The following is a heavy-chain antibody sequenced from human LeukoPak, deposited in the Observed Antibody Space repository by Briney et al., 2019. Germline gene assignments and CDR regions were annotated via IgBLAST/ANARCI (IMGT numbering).Heavy chain of an antibody. Sequence: NPSETLSLTCTVSGGSISSSSYYWGWIRQPPGKGLEWIGSIYYSGSTYYNPSLKSRVAISVDTSKNQFSLKLSSVTAADTAVYYCARGGDYYDSSGYALTVDYWGQGTLVTVSS. CDR1: GGSISSSSYY. D-gene: IGHD3-22*01. CDR3: ARGGDYYDSSGYALTVDY. J-gene: IGHJ4*02. CDR2: IYYSGST. V-gene: IGHV4-39*07.